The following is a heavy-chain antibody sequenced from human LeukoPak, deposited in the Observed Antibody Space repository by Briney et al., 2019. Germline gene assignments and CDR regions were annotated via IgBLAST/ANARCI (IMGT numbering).Heavy chain of an antibody. CDR2: ISSGSNTI. CDR1: GFIFSTYS. Sequence: GGSLRLSCAASGFIFSTYSMNWVRQAPGKGLEWVSYISSGSNTIYYADSVKGRFTISRDKAENTLYLQMNSLGAEDTAVYYCARDDHYNYYYMDVWGKGTTVTVSS. CDR3: ARDDHYNYYYMDV. V-gene: IGHV3-48*01. J-gene: IGHJ6*03.